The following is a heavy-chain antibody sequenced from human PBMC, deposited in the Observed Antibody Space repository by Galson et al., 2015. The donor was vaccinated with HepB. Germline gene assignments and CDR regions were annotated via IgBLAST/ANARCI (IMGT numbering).Heavy chain of an antibody. CDR2: INHSGST. V-gene: IGHV4-34*01. J-gene: IGHJ3*02. D-gene: IGHD3-10*01. CDR3: ARVPTYYYGSGNAFDI. CDR1: GGSFSGYY. Sequence: LSLTCAVYGGSFSGYYWSWIRQPPGKGLEWIGEINHSGSTNYNPSLKSRVTISVDTSKNQFSLKLSSVTAADTAVYYCARVPTYYYGSGNAFDIWGQGTMVTVSS.